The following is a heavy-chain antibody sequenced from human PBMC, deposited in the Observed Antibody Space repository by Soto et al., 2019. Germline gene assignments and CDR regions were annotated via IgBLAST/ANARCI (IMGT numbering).Heavy chain of an antibody. CDR1: GFTFRSYA. Sequence: GGSLRLSCEASGFTFRSYAMHWVRQAPGKGLEWVAVISYDGSNKYYADSVKGRFTISRDNSKNTLHLQMNSLRAEDTAVYYCVTDQTTSSWYNFDYWGQGSLVTVSS. D-gene: IGHD6-13*01. V-gene: IGHV3-30*04. CDR3: VTDQTTSSWYNFDY. CDR2: ISYDGSNK. J-gene: IGHJ4*02.